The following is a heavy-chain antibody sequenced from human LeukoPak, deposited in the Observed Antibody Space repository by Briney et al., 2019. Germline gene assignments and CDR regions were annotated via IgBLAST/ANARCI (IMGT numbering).Heavy chain of an antibody. D-gene: IGHD3-3*01. CDR3: AITIFGVVTYYYYMDV. CDR1: GGSISSSSYY. J-gene: IGHJ6*03. Sequence: SETLSLTCTVSGGSISSSSYYWGWLRQPPGKGLEWIGSIYYSGSTYYNPSLKSRVTISVDTSKNQFSLKLSSVTAADTAVYYCAITIFGVVTYYYYMDVWGKGTTVTVSS. V-gene: IGHV4-39*07. CDR2: IYYSGST.